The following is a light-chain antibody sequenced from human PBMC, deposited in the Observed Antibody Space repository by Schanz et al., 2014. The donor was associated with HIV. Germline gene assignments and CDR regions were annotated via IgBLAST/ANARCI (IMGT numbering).Light chain of an antibody. CDR3: QQYNSYRRT. J-gene: IGKJ1*01. V-gene: IGKV1-5*03. CDR2: KAS. CDR1: QSINSW. Sequence: DIQMTQSPSTLSASVGDRVTITCRASQSINSWLAWYQQKPGKAPKLLIYKASSLESGVPSRFSGSGSGTEFTLTISSLQPDDFATYYCQQYNSYRRTFGQGTKVEIK.